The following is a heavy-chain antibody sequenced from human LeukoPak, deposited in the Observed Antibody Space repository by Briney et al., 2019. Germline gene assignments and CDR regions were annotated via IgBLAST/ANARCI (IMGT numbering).Heavy chain of an antibody. CDR3: ARQESAATLYYFDY. J-gene: IGHJ4*02. Sequence: PSETLSLTCSVSGGSINSRSYSWGWIRQPPGKALEWIGTIFFDGSTYYNPSPKSRVLISVDTSKKKFSLKLTSVTAADTAVYYCARQESAATLYYFDYWGQGALVAVSS. CDR2: IFFDGST. D-gene: IGHD2-15*01. V-gene: IGHV4-39*01. CDR1: GGSINSRSYS.